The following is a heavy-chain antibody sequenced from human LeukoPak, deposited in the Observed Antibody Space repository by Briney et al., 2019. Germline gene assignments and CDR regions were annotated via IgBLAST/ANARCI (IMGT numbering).Heavy chain of an antibody. V-gene: IGHV4-59*01. Sequence: SETLSLTCTVSGGSISSYYWSWIRQPPGKGLEWIGYIYYSGSTNYNPSLKSRVTISVDTSKNQFSLKLSSVTAADTAVYYCARLHGITGTTTFDYWGQGTLVTVSS. J-gene: IGHJ4*02. CDR1: GGSISSYY. D-gene: IGHD1-7*01. CDR3: ARLHGITGTTTFDY. CDR2: IYYSGST.